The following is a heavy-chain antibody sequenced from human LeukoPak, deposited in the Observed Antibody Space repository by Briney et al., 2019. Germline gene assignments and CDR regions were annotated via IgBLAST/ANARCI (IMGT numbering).Heavy chain of an antibody. CDR1: GGSISSYY. CDR3: ARVESIAARPGYYYYMDV. Sequence: SETLSLTCTVSGGSISSYYWGWIRQPPGKGLEWIGTIYYSGSTYYNPSLKSRVTISVDTSKNQFSLKLSSVTAADTAVYYCARVESIAARPGYYYYMDVWGKGTTVTDSS. CDR2: IYYSGST. V-gene: IGHV4-39*07. J-gene: IGHJ6*03. D-gene: IGHD6-6*01.